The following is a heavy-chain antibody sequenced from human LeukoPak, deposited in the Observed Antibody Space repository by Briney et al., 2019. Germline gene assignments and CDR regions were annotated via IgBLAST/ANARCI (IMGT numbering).Heavy chain of an antibody. V-gene: IGHV3-74*01. CDR2: IKGDGSHT. Sequence: GGSLRLSCAASGFTFTTYWMSWVRQAPGKGLVWVSRIKGDGSHTIYADSVKGRFTISRDNAKNTLYLQMKSLRAEDTAVYYCVRDWDHFDFDSWGLGTQVTVSS. CDR3: VRDWDHFDFDS. J-gene: IGHJ5*01. CDR1: GFTFTTYW. D-gene: IGHD3-9*01.